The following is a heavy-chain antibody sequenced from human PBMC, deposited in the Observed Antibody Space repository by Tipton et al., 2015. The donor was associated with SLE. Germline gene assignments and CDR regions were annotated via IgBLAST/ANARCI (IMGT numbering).Heavy chain of an antibody. Sequence: SLRLSCAASGFTFSSYAMSWVRQAPGKGLGWVSVIYSGGSSTYYADSVKGRFTISRDNSKNTLYLQMNSLRAEDTAVYYCAKSRSSLAYDSSGYFDYWGQGTLVTVSS. J-gene: IGHJ4*02. CDR2: IYSGGSST. D-gene: IGHD3-22*01. V-gene: IGHV3-23*03. CDR1: GFTFSSYA. CDR3: AKSRSSLAYDSSGYFDY.